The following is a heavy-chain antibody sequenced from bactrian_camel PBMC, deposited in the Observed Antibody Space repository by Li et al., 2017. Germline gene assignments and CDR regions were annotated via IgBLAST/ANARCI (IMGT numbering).Heavy chain of an antibody. V-gene: IGHV3S55*01. Sequence: HVQLVESGGGSVQAGGSLKLSCTHSGYTYSSYCMAWFRQAPGKEREGVAARDTDGTTDYLDSVKGRFTISFDKNKKTLYLEMNNLLPEDTAMYYCASEREDGRLAGACRVGAAYEYWGRGTRSPSP. D-gene: IGHD5*01. CDR1: GYTYSSYC. CDR2: RDTDGTT. J-gene: IGHJ4*01. CDR3: ASEREDGRLAGACRVGAAYEY.